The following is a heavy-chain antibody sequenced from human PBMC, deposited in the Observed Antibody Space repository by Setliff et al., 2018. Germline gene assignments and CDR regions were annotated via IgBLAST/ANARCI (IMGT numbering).Heavy chain of an antibody. J-gene: IGHJ6*03. CDR3: ARGGLRGPLNYYYYYMDV. Sequence: ASVKVSCEASGGTFSSYAISWVRQAPGQGLEWMGGIIPIFGTANYAQKFQGRVTITADKSTSTAYMELSSLRSEDTAVYYCARGGLRGPLNYYYYYMDVWGKGTTVTVSS. D-gene: IGHD4-17*01. CDR2: IIPIFGTA. V-gene: IGHV1-69*06. CDR1: GGTFSSYA.